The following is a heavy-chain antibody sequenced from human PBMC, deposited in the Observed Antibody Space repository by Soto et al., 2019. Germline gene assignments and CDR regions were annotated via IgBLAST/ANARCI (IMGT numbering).Heavy chain of an antibody. CDR3: VNWNAGPGSLDAFDI. Sequence: GGSLRLSCAASGFTFSDYYMSWIRQAPGKGLEWVSYISSSGSTIYYADSVKGRFTISRDKAKNSLYLQMNSLRAEDTAVYYCVNWNAGPGSLDAFDIWGQGTMVTVSS. J-gene: IGHJ3*02. V-gene: IGHV3-11*01. CDR1: GFTFSDYY. CDR2: ISSSGSTI. D-gene: IGHD1-1*01.